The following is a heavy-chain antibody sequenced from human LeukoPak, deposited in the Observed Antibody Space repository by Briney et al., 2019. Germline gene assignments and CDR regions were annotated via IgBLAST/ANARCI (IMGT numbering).Heavy chain of an antibody. CDR2: INQDGGEK. CDR3: AKRDSSSPRY. CDR1: GFTISSYW. Sequence: GGSLRLSCAASGFTISSYWMTWVRQAPGKGLEWVANINQDGGEKYYVGPVKGRFTIYRDNAKNSLYLQMSSLRPGDTAVYYCAKRDSSSPRYWGQGTLVTVSS. V-gene: IGHV3-7*02. D-gene: IGHD6-13*01. J-gene: IGHJ4*02.